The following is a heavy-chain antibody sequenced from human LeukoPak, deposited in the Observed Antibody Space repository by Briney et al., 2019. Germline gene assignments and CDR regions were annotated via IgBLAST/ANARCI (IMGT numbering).Heavy chain of an antibody. CDR2: IYYSGST. V-gene: IGHV4-39*01. CDR1: GGSISDAAYY. CDR3: ARCIRFLGSGPWFDP. J-gene: IGHJ5*02. Sequence: SETLSLTCTVSGGSISDAAYYWGWIRQPPGKGLEWIGSIYYSGSTYYNPSLKSRVTISVDTSKNQFSLKLSSVTAADTAVYYCARCIRFLGSGPWFDPWGQGTLVTVSS. D-gene: IGHD3-3*01.